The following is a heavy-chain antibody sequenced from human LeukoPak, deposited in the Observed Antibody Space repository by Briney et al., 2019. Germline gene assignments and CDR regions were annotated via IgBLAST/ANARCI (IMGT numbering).Heavy chain of an antibody. CDR2: IYTSGST. V-gene: IGHV4-61*02. J-gene: IGHJ6*03. D-gene: IGHD3-10*01. CDR3: ARDPGPMVRGSRRGYDGYYYYMDV. Sequence: TLSLTCTVSGGSISSGSYYWSWIRQPAGKGLEWIGRIYTSGSTNYNPSLKSRVTISVDTSKNQFSLKLSSVTAADTAVYYCARDPGPMVRGSRRGYDGYYYYMDVWGKGTTVTISS. CDR1: GGSISSGSYY.